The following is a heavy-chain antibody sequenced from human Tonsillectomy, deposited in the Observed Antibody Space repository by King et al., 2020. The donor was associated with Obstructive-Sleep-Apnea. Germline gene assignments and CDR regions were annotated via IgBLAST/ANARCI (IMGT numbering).Heavy chain of an antibody. V-gene: IGHV3-43*01. CDR2: ISWDCGST. Sequence: VQLVESGGVVVQPGGSLRLSCAASGFTFDDYTMHWVRQAPGKGLEWVSRISWDCGSTYYADSLKGRFTISRDNSRNSLSLQMNSLRTDDTALYYCTRDLYGDYNYWGQGTLVTVSS. CDR3: TRDLYGDYNY. J-gene: IGHJ4*02. D-gene: IGHD4-17*01. CDR1: GFTFDDYT.